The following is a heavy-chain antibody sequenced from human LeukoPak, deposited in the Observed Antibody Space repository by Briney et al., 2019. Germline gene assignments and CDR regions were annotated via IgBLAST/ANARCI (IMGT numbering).Heavy chain of an antibody. Sequence: ASVKVSCKASGYTFTGYYMHWVRQAPGQGLEWMGWINPNSGGTNYAQKFQGRVTMSRDTSISTAYMELSRLRSDDTAVYYCARDPGIVGATVTFDIWGQGTMVTASS. D-gene: IGHD1-26*01. CDR1: GYTFTGYY. CDR3: ARDPGIVGATVTFDI. J-gene: IGHJ3*02. CDR2: INPNSGGT. V-gene: IGHV1-2*02.